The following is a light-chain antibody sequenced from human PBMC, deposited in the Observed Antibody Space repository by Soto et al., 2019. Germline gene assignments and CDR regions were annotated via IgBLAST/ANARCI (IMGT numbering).Light chain of an antibody. CDR3: QVYNNGPPG. Sequence: DIQMTQSPSSLSASVGDRVTITCRASQGMGNYLAWYQHKPGKVPKLLIYGASTLQSRVPSRFSGGGSGTEFTLTISGLQIEDLATYYCQVYNNGPPGFGQGTRLEIK. V-gene: IGKV1-27*01. CDR1: QGMGNY. CDR2: GAS. J-gene: IGKJ5*01.